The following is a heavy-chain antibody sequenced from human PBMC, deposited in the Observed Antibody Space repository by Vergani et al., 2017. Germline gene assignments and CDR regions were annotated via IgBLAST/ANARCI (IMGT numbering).Heavy chain of an antibody. CDR2: IYYSGST. CDR1: GGSISSSSYY. Sequence: QLQLQESGPGLVKPSETLSLTCTVSGGSISSSSYYWGWIRQPPGKGLEWIGSIYYSGSTYYNPSLKSRVTISVDTSKNQFSLKLSSVTAADTAVYYCAKDLGYYYDSSGYYYVGEGYDYWGQGTLVTVSS. CDR3: AKDLGYYYDSSGYYYVGEGYDY. J-gene: IGHJ4*02. D-gene: IGHD3-22*01. V-gene: IGHV4-39*02.